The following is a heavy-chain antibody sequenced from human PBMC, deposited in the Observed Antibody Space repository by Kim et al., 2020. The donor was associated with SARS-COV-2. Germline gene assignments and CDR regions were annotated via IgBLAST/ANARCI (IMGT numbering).Heavy chain of an antibody. J-gene: IGHJ4*02. V-gene: IGHV3-53*01. CDR3: ARDMGGLFGRSWYYFDY. D-gene: IGHD6-13*01. Sequence: GGSLRLSCAASGFTVSSNYMSWVRQAPGKGLEWVSVIYSGGSTYYADSVKGRFTISRDNSKNTLYLQMNSLRAEDTAVYYCARDMGGLFGRSWYYFDYWGQGTLVTVSS. CDR2: IYSGGST. CDR1: GFTVSSNY.